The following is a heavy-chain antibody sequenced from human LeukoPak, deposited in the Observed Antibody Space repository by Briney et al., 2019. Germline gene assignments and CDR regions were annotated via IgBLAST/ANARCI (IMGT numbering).Heavy chain of an antibody. V-gene: IGHV3-23*01. Sequence: GGSLRLSSVASGFTFSDYAVNWVRQAPGKGLEWVSGISGSGGSTYYADSVKGRFTISRDNSKNTLYLQMNSLRAEDTAVYYCAKDTPSRGEDAFDIWGQGTMVTVSS. CDR3: AKDTPSRGEDAFDI. D-gene: IGHD6-25*01. CDR2: ISGSGGST. CDR1: GFTFSDYA. J-gene: IGHJ3*02.